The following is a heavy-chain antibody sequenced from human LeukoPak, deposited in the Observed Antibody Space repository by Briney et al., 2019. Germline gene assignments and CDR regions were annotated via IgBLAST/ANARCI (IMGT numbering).Heavy chain of an antibody. J-gene: IGHJ3*02. CDR2: INPNSGNT. V-gene: IGHV1-2*02. CDR3: ARSSYSSGSDAFDI. D-gene: IGHD6-19*01. CDR1: GYTFTGYY. Sequence: ASVKVSCKASGYTFTGYYMHWVRQAPGQGLEWMGWINPNSGNTGYTQKFQGRVTMTRDTSISTAYMEMSSLIYDDTAVYYCARSSYSSGSDAFDIWGQGTMVTVSS.